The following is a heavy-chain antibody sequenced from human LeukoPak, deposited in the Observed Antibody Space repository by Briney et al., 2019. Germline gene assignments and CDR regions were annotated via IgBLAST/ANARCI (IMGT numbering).Heavy chain of an antibody. CDR1: GYTFTDYY. CDR3: ARDVHAVTTEAVDY. Sequence: ASVKVSFKASGYTFTDYYMHWVRQAPGQGLEWMGWINPNSGGTNYAQKFQGRVTMTRDTSISTAYLELSGLRSDDTAVYYCARDVHAVTTEAVDYWGQGTLVTVSS. J-gene: IGHJ4*02. CDR2: INPNSGGT. D-gene: IGHD4-11*01. V-gene: IGHV1-2*02.